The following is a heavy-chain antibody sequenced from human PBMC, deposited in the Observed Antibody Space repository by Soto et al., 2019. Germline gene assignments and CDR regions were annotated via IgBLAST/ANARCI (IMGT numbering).Heavy chain of an antibody. Sequence: PGGSLRLSCVASGFTFSSYSVNWVRQAPGMGLEWVSSISSANAYIYYADSVKGRFTISRDNAKNSLFLQMNSLRAEDTAVYYCAREIGAGTTQYDYGMDVWGQGTTVTVAS. D-gene: IGHD1-7*01. CDR3: AREIGAGTTQYDYGMDV. V-gene: IGHV3-21*01. J-gene: IGHJ6*02. CDR1: GFTFSSYS. CDR2: ISSANAYI.